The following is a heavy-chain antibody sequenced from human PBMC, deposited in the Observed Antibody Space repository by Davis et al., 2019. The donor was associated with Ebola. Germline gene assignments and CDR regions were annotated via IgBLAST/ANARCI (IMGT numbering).Heavy chain of an antibody. D-gene: IGHD6-19*01. Sequence: MPSETLSLTCAVYGGSFSGYYWSWIRQSPGKGLEWIGEIIDSGSTNYNPSLKSRVSISLDRSKNQFSLKVTSLTAADTAVYYCARTTRGSGWFVDYWGQGTPVNGSS. CDR3: ARTTRGSGWFVDY. V-gene: IGHV4-34*12. CDR2: IIDSGST. CDR1: GGSFSGYY. J-gene: IGHJ4*02.